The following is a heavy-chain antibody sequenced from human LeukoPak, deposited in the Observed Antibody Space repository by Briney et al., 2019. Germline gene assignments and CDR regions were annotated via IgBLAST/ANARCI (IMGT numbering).Heavy chain of an antibody. Sequence: PSETLSLTCTVSGGSISSGGYYWSWIRQHPGTGLEWIGYIYYGGSTYYNPSLKSRVTISVGTSKNQFSLKLSSVTAADTAVYYCARSRNIRGAFDIWGQGTMVTVSS. CDR2: IYYGGST. CDR1: GGSISSGGYY. V-gene: IGHV4-31*03. J-gene: IGHJ3*02. CDR3: ARSRNIRGAFDI.